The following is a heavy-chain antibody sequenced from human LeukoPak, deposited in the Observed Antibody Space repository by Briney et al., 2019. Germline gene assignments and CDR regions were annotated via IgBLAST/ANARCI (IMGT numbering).Heavy chain of an antibody. J-gene: IGHJ6*02. D-gene: IGHD2-15*01. CDR3: ARQPIYCSGGSCYRIGVDV. Sequence: SETLSLTCAVSGGSISSSNWWSWVRQPPGKGLEWIGEIYHSGSTNYNPSLKSRVTISVDKSKNQFSLKLSSVTAADTAVYYCARQPIYCSGGSCYRIGVDVWGQGTTVTVSS. CDR1: GGSISSSNW. V-gene: IGHV4-4*02. CDR2: IYHSGST.